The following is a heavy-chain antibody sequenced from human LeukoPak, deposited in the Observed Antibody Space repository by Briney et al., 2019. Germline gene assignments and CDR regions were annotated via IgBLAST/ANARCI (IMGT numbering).Heavy chain of an antibody. V-gene: IGHV1-69*01. J-gene: IGHJ6*02. CDR3: AREPHYGSGSPHGVDV. Sequence: GASVKVSCKASGGTFSSYAISWVRQAPGQGLEWMGGIIPIFGTANYAQKFQGRVTITADESTSTAYMELSSLRSEDTAVYYCAREPHYGSGSPHGVDVWGQGTTVTVSS. D-gene: IGHD3-10*01. CDR1: GGTFSSYA. CDR2: IIPIFGTA.